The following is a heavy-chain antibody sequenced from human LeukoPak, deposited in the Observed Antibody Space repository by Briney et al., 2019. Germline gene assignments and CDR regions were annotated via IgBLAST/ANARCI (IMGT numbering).Heavy chain of an antibody. Sequence: PSETLSLTCTVSGGSISSSSYYWVWIRQPPGKGLEWIGSIYYSGSTYYNPSLKSRVTISVDTSKNQFSLKLSSVTAADTAVYYCARRRVVSYYFDYWGQGTLVTVSS. V-gene: IGHV4-39*01. CDR3: ARRRVVSYYFDY. J-gene: IGHJ4*02. CDR1: GGSISSSSYY. D-gene: IGHD2-8*02. CDR2: IYYSGST.